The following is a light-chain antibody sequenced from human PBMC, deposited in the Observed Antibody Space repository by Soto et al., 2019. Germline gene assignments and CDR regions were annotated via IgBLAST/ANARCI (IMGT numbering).Light chain of an antibody. CDR3: QQHNNWPLT. V-gene: IGKV3-15*01. CDR1: QSVSSN. Sequence: EIEMTQSPATLSVSPGERATLSCRASQSVSSNLAWYQQKPGQAPRLLVYGASTRATGIPARFSGSGSGTQFTLTISSLQSEDFAVYYCQQHNNWPLTFGGGTKVEIK. CDR2: GAS. J-gene: IGKJ4*01.